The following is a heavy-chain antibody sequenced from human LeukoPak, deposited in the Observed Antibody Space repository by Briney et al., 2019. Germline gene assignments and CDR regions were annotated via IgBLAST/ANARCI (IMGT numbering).Heavy chain of an antibody. CDR3: ARELLLWFGDPLPQAFDY. CDR1: GFTFSSYG. J-gene: IGHJ4*02. V-gene: IGHV3-33*01. D-gene: IGHD3-10*01. CDR2: IWYDGSNK. Sequence: GRSLRLSCAASGFTFSSYGMHWVRQAPGKGLEWVAVIWYDGSNKYYADSVKGRFTISRDNSKSTLYLQMNGLRAEDTAVYYCARELLLWFGDPLPQAFDYWGQGTLVTVSS.